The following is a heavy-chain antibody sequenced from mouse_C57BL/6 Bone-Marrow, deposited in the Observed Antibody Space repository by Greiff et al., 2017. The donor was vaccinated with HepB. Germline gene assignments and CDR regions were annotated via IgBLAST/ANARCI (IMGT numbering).Heavy chain of an antibody. V-gene: IGHV1-82*01. CDR1: GYAFSSSW. J-gene: IGHJ2*01. CDR3: ARWGDFDY. CDR2: IYPGDGDT. Sequence: QVQLQQSGPELVKPGASVKISCKASGYAFSSSWMNWVKQRPGKGLEWIGRIYPGDGDTNYNGKLKGKATLTADKSSSTAYMQLSSLTSEDSAVYFCARWGDFDYWGQGTTLTVSS.